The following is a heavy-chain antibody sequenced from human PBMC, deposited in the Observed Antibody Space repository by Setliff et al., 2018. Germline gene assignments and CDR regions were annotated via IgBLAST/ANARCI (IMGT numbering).Heavy chain of an antibody. V-gene: IGHV1-46*03. Sequence: GASVKVSCKTSGFTFTTFYIHWVRQAPGQGLEWMMKINPNGDRTTYAQKFQGRVTMTRDTSTNTVYMELSSLRSEDTAVYYCARSTSWFSTNYWGQGTPVTVSS. J-gene: IGHJ4*02. CDR1: GFTFTTFY. CDR2: INPNGDRT. CDR3: ARSTSWFSTNY. D-gene: IGHD2-2*01.